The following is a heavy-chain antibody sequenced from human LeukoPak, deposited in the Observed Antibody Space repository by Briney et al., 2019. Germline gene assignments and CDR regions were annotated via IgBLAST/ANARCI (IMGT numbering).Heavy chain of an antibody. J-gene: IGHJ3*02. D-gene: IGHD1-26*01. CDR2: TYYRSKWYE. Sequence: SQTLSLTCAISGDSVSNNNAAWSWIRQSPSRGLGWLGRTYYRSKWYEDYAVSVKSRITINPDTSKNQFSLQLNSVTPEDTAVYYCARDSFKWELERDDAFDIWXXGTMVTVSS. CDR1: GDSVSNNNAA. V-gene: IGHV6-1*01. CDR3: ARDSFKWELERDDAFDI.